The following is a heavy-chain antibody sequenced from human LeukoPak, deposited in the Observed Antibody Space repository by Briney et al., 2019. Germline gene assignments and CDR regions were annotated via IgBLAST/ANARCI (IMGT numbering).Heavy chain of an antibody. J-gene: IGHJ3*02. Sequence: GGSLRLSCAASGFTFSSYAMRWVRQAPGRGLEWVSAISGSGGSTYYADSVKGRFTISRDNSKNTLYLQMNSLRAEDTAVYYCAKEESSWSAFDIWGQGTMVTVSS. V-gene: IGHV3-23*01. CDR2: ISGSGGST. CDR3: AKEESSWSAFDI. CDR1: GFTFSSYA. D-gene: IGHD6-13*01.